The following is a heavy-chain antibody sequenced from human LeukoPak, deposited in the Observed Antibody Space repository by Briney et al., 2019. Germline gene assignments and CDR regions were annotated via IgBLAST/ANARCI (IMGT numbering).Heavy chain of an antibody. V-gene: IGHV4-30-4*08. CDR3: ARIEAASSVFFDY. D-gene: IGHD6-19*01. CDR2: IYYSGST. J-gene: IGHJ4*02. CDR1: GGSISSDNYY. Sequence: SETLSLTCTVSGGSISSDNYYWTWIRQPPGKGLEWIGYIYYSGSTYYNPSLKSRVTMSIDTSKNQFSLKLSSVTAADTAVYHCARIEAASSVFFDYWGQGTLVTVSS.